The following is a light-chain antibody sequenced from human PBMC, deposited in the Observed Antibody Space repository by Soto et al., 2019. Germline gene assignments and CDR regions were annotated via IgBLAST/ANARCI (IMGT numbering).Light chain of an antibody. Sequence: EIVMTQSPATLSVSPGERATLSCRASQSVSSNVAWYQQKPGQAPRLLIYGASTRATGIPARFSGSGSGTEFTLTISSLQSEDFALYYCQQYNNWPLAFGQGTKVEIK. CDR2: GAS. J-gene: IGKJ1*01. V-gene: IGKV3-15*01. CDR1: QSVSSN. CDR3: QQYNNWPLA.